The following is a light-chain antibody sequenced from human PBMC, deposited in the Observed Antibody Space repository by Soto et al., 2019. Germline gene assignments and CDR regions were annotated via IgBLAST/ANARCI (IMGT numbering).Light chain of an antibody. Sequence: EIVLTQSPATLSLSLGERATLSCRASQSVSRCLAWYQQKPGQAPRLLIYVASNRATGITSRFSGSGSGTDFTLTTSSLEPEDFAVYYCQQRSNSPLTFGGGTKVVNK. CDR1: QSVSRC. V-gene: IGKV3-11*01. CDR2: VAS. J-gene: IGKJ4*01. CDR3: QQRSNSPLT.